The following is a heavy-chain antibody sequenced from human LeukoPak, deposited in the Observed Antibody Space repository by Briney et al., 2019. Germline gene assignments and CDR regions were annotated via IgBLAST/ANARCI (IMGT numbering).Heavy chain of an antibody. CDR3: ARGDGYNFFDS. J-gene: IGHJ4*02. D-gene: IGHD5-24*01. CDR2: FYSGGST. CDR1: GFTVSSNY. Sequence: GGSLRLSCAASGFTVSSNYMSWVRQAPGKGLEWVSVFYSGGSTYYADSVKGRFTISRDNSKNTLYLQMNNLRAEDTAVYYCARGDGYNFFDSWGQGTLVTVSS. V-gene: IGHV3-53*01.